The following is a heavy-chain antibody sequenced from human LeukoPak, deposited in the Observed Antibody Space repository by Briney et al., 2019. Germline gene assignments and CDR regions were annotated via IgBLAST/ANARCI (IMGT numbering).Heavy chain of an antibody. D-gene: IGHD5-12*01. CDR1: GNPLSEVS. CDR2: FDPEDEEI. CDR3: ATARSGYDLGYYGLDV. Sequence: ASVKVSCKVSGNPLSEVSLHWVRQAPGKGLGGRGGFDPEDEEIIYAPKFQARVTLTADESTNTVFMRLTSLRSDDTAVYYCATARSGYDLGYYGLDVWGRGTTVTVS. J-gene: IGHJ6*02. V-gene: IGHV1-24*01.